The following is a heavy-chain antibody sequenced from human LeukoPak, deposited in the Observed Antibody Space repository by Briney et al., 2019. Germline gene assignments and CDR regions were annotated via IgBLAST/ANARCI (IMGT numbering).Heavy chain of an antibody. CDR2: ITGSGGAV. D-gene: IGHD3-16*01. V-gene: IGHV3-48*03. J-gene: IGHJ4*02. Sequence: PGGSLRLACAAAEFTFSSYYIIWVRQAPGKGLEWVSWITGSGGAVKYTDSVKGRFTISRDNAKKSVYLQMNSLRVEETAVYYCARNGGGLDYWGQGTLVTVSS. CDR3: ARNGGGLDY. CDR1: EFTFSSYY.